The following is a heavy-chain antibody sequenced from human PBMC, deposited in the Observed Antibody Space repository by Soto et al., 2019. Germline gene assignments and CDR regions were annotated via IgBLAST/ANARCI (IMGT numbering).Heavy chain of an antibody. V-gene: IGHV1-69*02. CDR1: GGTFSSYT. Sequence: QVQLVQSGAEVKKPGSSVKVSCKASGGTFSSYTISWVRQAPGQGLEWLGRIIPILGIANYAQKFQGRVTITADKSTNTAYMELSSLRSEDTAVYYCASDVWSPENYYMDVWGKGTTVTVSS. CDR3: ASDVWSPENYYMDV. J-gene: IGHJ6*03. D-gene: IGHD2-2*01. CDR2: IIPILGIA.